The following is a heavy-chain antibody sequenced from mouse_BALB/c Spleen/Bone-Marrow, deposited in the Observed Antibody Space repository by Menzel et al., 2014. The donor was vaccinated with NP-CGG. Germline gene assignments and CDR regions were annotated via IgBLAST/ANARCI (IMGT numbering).Heavy chain of an antibody. CDR2: INPGSGGI. CDR1: GYAFTNYL. V-gene: IGHV1-54*03. CDR3: ARSIYDGYSEAMDY. J-gene: IGHJ4*01. D-gene: IGHD2-3*01. Sequence: QVQLKDSGTDLVRPGTSVKVSRKASGYAFTNYLIEWIKQRPGQGLEWIGVINPGSGGINYNERFKGKATLTADKSSSTAYMQLSSLTSDDSAVYFCARSIYDGYSEAMDYWGQGTSVTVSS.